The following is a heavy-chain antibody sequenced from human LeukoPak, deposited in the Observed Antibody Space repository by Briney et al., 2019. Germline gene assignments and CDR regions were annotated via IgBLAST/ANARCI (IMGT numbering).Heavy chain of an antibody. CDR1: GGTFSSYA. Sequence: SVKVSCKASGGTFSSYAISWVRQAPGQGLEWMGGIIPIFGTANYAQKFQDRVTITADKSTSTAYMELSSLRSEDTAVYYCARVQGSQAYCGGDCYSRDAFDIWGQGTMVTVSS. D-gene: IGHD2-21*02. CDR3: ARVQGSQAYCGGDCYSRDAFDI. CDR2: IIPIFGTA. J-gene: IGHJ3*02. V-gene: IGHV1-69*06.